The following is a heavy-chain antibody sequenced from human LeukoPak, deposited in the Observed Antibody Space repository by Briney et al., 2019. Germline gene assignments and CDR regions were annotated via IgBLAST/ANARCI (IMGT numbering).Heavy chain of an antibody. V-gene: IGHV3-20*01. J-gene: IGHJ6*03. CDR2: INWNGGST. CDR1: GLTFDDYG. D-gene: IGHD2-2*01. CDR3: ARDEYCSTATCPMDV. Sequence: GGSLRLSCAASGLTFDDYGMSWVRQAPGKGLEWVSGINWNGGSTGYADSVKGRFTISRDNAKDSLYLQMNSLRAEDTALYHCARDEYCSTATCPMDVWGKGTTVTVSS.